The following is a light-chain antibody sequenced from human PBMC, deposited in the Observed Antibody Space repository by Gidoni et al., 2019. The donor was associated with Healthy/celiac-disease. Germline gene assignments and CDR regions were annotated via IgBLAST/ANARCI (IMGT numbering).Light chain of an antibody. V-gene: IGKV2-28*01. Sequence: DIVMTQSPLHLTVTPGEPASISCRSSQSLLHSNGYNYLDWYLQKPGQSLQLLIYLGSNRASGVPDRFSGSGSGTDFTLKISRVEAEDVGVYYCMQALQTPTFGQGTKVEIK. CDR1: QSLLHSNGYNY. CDR3: MQALQTPT. CDR2: LGS. J-gene: IGKJ1*01.